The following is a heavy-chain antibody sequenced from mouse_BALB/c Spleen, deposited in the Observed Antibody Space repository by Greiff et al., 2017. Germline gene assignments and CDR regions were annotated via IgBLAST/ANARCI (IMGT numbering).Heavy chain of an antibody. CDR2: ISTYYGDA. V-gene: IGHV1S137*01. J-gene: IGHJ3*01. CDR1: GYTFTDYA. CDR3: ARGEAPFAY. Sequence: QVHVKQSGAELVRPGVSVKISCKGSGYTFTDYAMHWVKQSHAKSLEWIGVISTYYGDASYNQKFKGKATMTVDKSSSTAYMELARLTSEDSAIYYCARGEAPFAYWGQGTLVTVSA.